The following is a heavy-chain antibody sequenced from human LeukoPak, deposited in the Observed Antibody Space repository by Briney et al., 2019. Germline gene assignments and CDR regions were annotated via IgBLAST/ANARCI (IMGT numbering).Heavy chain of an antibody. CDR1: GGTFSSYT. CDR2: IIPILGIA. J-gene: IGHJ4*02. D-gene: IGHD3-22*01. Sequence: ASVKVSCKASGGTFSSYTISSVRQAPGHGLEWMGRIIPILGIANYAQKFQGRVTITADKSTSTAYMELSGLRSEDTAVYYCARRDSSGYTFDYWGQGTLVTVSS. CDR3: ARRDSSGYTFDY. V-gene: IGHV1-69*02.